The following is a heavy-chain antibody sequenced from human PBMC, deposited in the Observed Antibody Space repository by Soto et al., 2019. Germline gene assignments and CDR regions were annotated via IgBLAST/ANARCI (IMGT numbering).Heavy chain of an antibody. D-gene: IGHD3-22*01. CDR3: AITSYYDSSGFFPNAAYY. CDR1: GYTFTSYD. J-gene: IGHJ4*02. CDR2: MNPNSGNT. V-gene: IGHV1-8*01. Sequence: ASVKVSCKASGYTFTSYDINWVRQATGQGLEWMGWMNPNSGNTGYAQKFQGRVTMTRNTSISTAYMELSSLRSEDTALYYCAITSYYDSSGFFPNAAYYWGQGTLVTVSS.